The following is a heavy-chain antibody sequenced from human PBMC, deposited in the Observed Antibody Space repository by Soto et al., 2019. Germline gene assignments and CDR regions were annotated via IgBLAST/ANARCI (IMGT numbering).Heavy chain of an antibody. CDR1: GGSISSSNW. J-gene: IGHJ5*02. CDR2: IYHSGST. CDR3: ARGWLYCTNGVCSHNWFDP. V-gene: IGHV4-4*02. Sequence: SETLSLTCAVSGGSISSSNWWSWVRQPPGKGLEWIGEIYHSGSTNYNPSLKSRVTISVDKSKNQFSLKLSSVTAADTAVYYCARGWLYCTNGVCSHNWFDPWGQGTLVTVSS. D-gene: IGHD2-8*01.